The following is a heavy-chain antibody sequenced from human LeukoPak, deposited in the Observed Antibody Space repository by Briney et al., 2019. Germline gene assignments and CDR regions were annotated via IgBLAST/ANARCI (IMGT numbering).Heavy chain of an antibody. J-gene: IGHJ4*02. V-gene: IGHV4-39*01. CDR3: AHLSVDTAIDRPDS. CDR1: GGSISSGSYY. D-gene: IGHD5-18*01. CDR2: FYYSGST. Sequence: SETLSLTCTVSGGSISSGSYYWGWIRQPPGKGLEWIGSFYYSGSTYYNPSLKSRVTISVGTSKNQFSLKLTSVTAADTSVYYCAHLSVDTAIDRPDSWGQGTLVTVSS.